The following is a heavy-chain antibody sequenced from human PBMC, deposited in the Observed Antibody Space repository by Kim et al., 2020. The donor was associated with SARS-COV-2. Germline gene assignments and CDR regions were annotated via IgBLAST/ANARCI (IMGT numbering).Heavy chain of an antibody. D-gene: IGHD2-21*01. V-gene: IGHV3-30*01. J-gene: IGHJ4*02. CDR3: AGAGRLKRGLDY. Sequence: YADTGKGRLPISRDNSKNTLYLQMNSQRAEDTALFYCAGAGRLKRGLDYWGQGTLVTVSS.